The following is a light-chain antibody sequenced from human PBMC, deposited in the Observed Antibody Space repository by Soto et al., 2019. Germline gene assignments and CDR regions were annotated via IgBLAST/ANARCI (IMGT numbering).Light chain of an antibody. J-gene: IGKJ5*01. V-gene: IGKV3-11*01. Sequence: EIALTQSPATLSLSPGDRATLSCRASQSVSIYLAWYQQKPGQAPRLLIYDASNRATGIAARFSGSGSGTDFTLTISSLEAEDSAVYYCQQCSNWPTTFGQGTRLEIK. CDR1: QSVSIY. CDR2: DAS. CDR3: QQCSNWPTT.